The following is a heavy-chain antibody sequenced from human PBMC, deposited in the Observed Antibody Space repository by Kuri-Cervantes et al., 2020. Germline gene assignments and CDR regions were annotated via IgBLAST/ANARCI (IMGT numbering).Heavy chain of an antibody. CDR2: ISYEGSNK. J-gene: IGHJ4*02. D-gene: IGHD6-13*01. CDR3: AKDGLWSIAAAGTNTNFDY. CDR1: GFTFSSYG. V-gene: IGHV3-30*18. Sequence: LSLTLSAPGFTFSSYGMHWVRQAPGKGLEWGAVISYEGSNKYYADSVKGRFTIPRDNSKNTLYLKMNSLSAEDTALYYCAKDGLWSIAAAGTNTNFDYWGQGTLVTVSS.